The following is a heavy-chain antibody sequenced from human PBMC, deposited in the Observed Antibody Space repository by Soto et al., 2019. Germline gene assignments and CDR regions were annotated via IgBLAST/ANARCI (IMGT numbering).Heavy chain of an antibody. J-gene: IGHJ1*01. D-gene: IGHD3-3*01. V-gene: IGHV4-59*01. CDR1: GGSISSYY. CDR3: ARVGGGITIFGVARAEYFQH. CDR2: IYYSGST. Sequence: SETLSLTCTVSGGSISSYYWSWIRQPPGKGLEWIGYIYYSGSTNYNPSLKSRVTISVDTSKNQFSLKLSSVTAADTAVYYCARVGGGITIFGVARAEYFQHWGQGTLVTVSS.